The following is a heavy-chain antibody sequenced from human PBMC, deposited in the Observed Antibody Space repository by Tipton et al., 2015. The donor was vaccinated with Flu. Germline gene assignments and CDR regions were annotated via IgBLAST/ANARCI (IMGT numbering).Heavy chain of an antibody. CDR3: VRSSGSYYYYGMDV. V-gene: IGHV1-8*01. D-gene: IGHD3-22*01. Sequence: QLVQSGAEVKKPGASVKVSCKASGYTLTSYDINWVRQATGQGLEWMGWMNPNSGNTGYAQKFQGRVTMTRNTSISTAYMELSSLRSEDTAVYYCVRSSGSYYYYGMDVWGQGTTVTVSS. CDR2: MNPNSGNT. J-gene: IGHJ6*02. CDR1: GYTLTSYD.